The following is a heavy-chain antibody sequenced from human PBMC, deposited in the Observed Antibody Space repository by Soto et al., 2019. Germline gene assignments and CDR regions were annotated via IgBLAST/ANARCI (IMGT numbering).Heavy chain of an antibody. D-gene: IGHD3-9*01. CDR3: ARLEGLATISYYFDF. J-gene: IGHJ4*02. V-gene: IGHV4-39*01. CDR1: DDSINSDKYY. Sequence: QLQLQESGPGLVKPSETLSLTCSVSDDSINSDKYYWGWIRQPPGKGLEWIGSIYYRGNAYYNPSLQNRVTISRDKSRSKFSLKLNSVTAADSAVYFCARLEGLATISYYFDFWGPGALVTVSS. CDR2: IYYRGNA.